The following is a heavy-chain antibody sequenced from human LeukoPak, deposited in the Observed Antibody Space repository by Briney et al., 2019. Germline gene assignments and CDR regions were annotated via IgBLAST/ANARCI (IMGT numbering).Heavy chain of an antibody. D-gene: IGHD5-12*01. V-gene: IGHV1-18*04. CDR2: ISAYNGNT. Sequence: GAPVKVSCKASGYTFTSYGISWVRQAPGQGLEWMGWISAYNGNTNYAQKLQGRVTMTTDTSTSTAYMELRSLRSDDTAVYYCARDRGYSGYDIDYYGMDVWGKGTTVTVSS. CDR1: GYTFTSYG. CDR3: ARDRGYSGYDIDYYGMDV. J-gene: IGHJ6*04.